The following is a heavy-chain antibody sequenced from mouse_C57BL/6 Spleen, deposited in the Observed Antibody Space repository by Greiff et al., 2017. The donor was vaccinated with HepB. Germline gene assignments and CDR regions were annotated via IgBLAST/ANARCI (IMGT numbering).Heavy chain of an antibody. J-gene: IGHJ3*01. CDR2: INPSNGGT. CDR3: ARYYYGSSAFAY. V-gene: IGHV1-53*01. D-gene: IGHD1-1*01. Sequence: QVQLPGTELVKPGASVKLSCKASGYTFTSYWMHWVKQRPGQGLEWIGNINPSNGGTNYNEKFKSKATLTVDKSSSTAYMQLSSLTSEDSAVYYCARYYYGSSAFAYWGQGTLVTVSA. CDR1: GYTFTSYW.